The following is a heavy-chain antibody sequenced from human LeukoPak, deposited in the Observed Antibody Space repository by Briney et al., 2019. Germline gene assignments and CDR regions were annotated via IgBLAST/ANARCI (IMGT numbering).Heavy chain of an antibody. CDR2: IRYDGSNK. D-gene: IGHD3-10*01. Sequence: PGGSLRLSCAASGFTFSSYGMHWVRQAPGKGLEWVAFIRYDGSNKYYADSVKGRFTISRDNSKNTLYLQMNSLRAEDTAVYYCARQGLWFGNSYYYYMDVWGKGTTVTISS. CDR3: ARQGLWFGNSYYYYMDV. J-gene: IGHJ6*03. V-gene: IGHV3-30*02. CDR1: GFTFSSYG.